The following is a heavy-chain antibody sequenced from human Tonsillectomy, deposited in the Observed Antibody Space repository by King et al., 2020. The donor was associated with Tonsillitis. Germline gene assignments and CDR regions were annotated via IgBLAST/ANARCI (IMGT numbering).Heavy chain of an antibody. J-gene: IGHJ4*02. V-gene: IGHV3-30*02. D-gene: IGHD5-12*01. Sequence: VQLVESGGGVVQPGGSLRLSCAASGFTFKSYSMHWVRQAPGKGLEWVAFIWYDGTNEFYLDSVKGRFTISRDNSKNTLYLQMNGLRADDTAVYYCVKGRPSSPYIGYYFDSWGQGTLVTVSS. CDR1: GFTFKSYS. CDR3: VKGRPSSPYIGYYFDS. CDR2: IWYDGTNE.